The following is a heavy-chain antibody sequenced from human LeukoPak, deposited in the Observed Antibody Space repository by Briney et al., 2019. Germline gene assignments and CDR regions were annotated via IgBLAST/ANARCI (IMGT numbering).Heavy chain of an antibody. CDR3: ARGLRITMVRGVIYWFDP. V-gene: IGHV1-2*02. CDR2: INPNSGGT. J-gene: IGHJ5*02. D-gene: IGHD3-10*01. Sequence: ASVKVSCKASGYTFTGYYMHWVRQAPGQGLEWMGWINPNSGGTNYAQKFQGRATMTRDTSISTAYMELSRLRSDDTAVYYCARGLRITMVRGVIYWFDPWGRGTLVTVSS. CDR1: GYTFTGYY.